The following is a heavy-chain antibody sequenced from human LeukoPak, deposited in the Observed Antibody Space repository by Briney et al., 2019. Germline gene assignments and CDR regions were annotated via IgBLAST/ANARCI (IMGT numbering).Heavy chain of an antibody. D-gene: IGHD2-8*01. CDR3: ARVSQWYDAFDI. CDR2: ISSSGSTI. V-gene: IGHV3-48*03. Sequence: GGSLRLSCAASGFTFSSYEMNWVRQAPGKGLEWVSYISSSGSTIYYADSVKGRFTISRGNAKNSLYLQMNSLRAEDTAVYYCARVSQWYDAFDIWGQGTMATVSS. CDR1: GFTFSSYE. J-gene: IGHJ3*02.